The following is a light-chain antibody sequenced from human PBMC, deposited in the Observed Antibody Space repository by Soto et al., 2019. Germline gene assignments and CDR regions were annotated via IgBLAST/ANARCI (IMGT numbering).Light chain of an antibody. J-gene: IGKJ1*01. CDR1: QSLNRNY. V-gene: IGKV3-20*01. Sequence: EVVLTQSPGTLSLSPGERATLSCRASQSLNRNYLAWYQRKPGQPPRLLMYGAFNRATDIPATFSGCVPGTDFTLTITRRKPEDFAVCYRQQYESSPPTFGQGTKVEF. CDR2: GAF. CDR3: QQYESSPPT.